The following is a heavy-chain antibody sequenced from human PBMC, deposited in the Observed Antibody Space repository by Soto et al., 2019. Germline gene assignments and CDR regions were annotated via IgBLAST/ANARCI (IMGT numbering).Heavy chain of an antibody. CDR1: GYTLTELS. Sequence: ASVKVSCKVSGYTLTELSMHWVRQAPGKGLEWMGGFDPEDGETIYAQKFQGRVTMTEDTSTDTAYMELSSLRSEDTAVYYCARAHVDIVATGRHSTMDVWGQGTTVTVSS. J-gene: IGHJ6*02. CDR3: ARAHVDIVATGRHSTMDV. CDR2: FDPEDGET. D-gene: IGHD5-12*01. V-gene: IGHV1-24*01.